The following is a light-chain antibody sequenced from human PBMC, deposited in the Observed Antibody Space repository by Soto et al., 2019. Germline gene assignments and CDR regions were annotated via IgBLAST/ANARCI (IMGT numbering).Light chain of an antibody. V-gene: IGKV4-1*01. J-gene: IGKJ2*01. CDR3: QQYESTPPT. Sequence: DIGMTQSPDSLAVSLGERATINCKSSQGVLYSSNNKNYLAWYQQRPGQPPKLLIYWASTRESGVPDRFSGSGSGTDFTLTITSLQAEDVAVYYCQQYESTPPTFGQGTKLEIK. CDR2: WAS. CDR1: QGVLYSSNNKNY.